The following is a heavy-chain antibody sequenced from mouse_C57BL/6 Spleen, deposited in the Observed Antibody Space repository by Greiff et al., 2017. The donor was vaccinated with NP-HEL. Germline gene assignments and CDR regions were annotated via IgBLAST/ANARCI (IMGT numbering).Heavy chain of an antibody. V-gene: IGHV5-17*01. CDR2: ISSGSSTI. J-gene: IGHJ4*01. CDR3: ARGDYDHAMDY. CDR1: GFTFSDYG. Sequence: DVHLVESGGGLVKPGGSLKLSCAASGFTFSDYGMHWVRQAPEKGLEWVAYISSGSSTIYYADTVKGRFTISRDNAKNTLFLQMTSLRSEDRAMYYCARGDYDHAMDYWGQGTSVTVSS. D-gene: IGHD2-4*01.